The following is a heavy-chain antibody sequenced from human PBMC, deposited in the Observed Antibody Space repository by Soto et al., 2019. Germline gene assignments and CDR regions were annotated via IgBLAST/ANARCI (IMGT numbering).Heavy chain of an antibody. D-gene: IGHD4-4*01. Sequence: GGSLRLSCAASTFSFSDYGMHWVRQAPGKGLEWVASISQGATKKFYSDSVKGRFIISRDNSKKMLYLQLNSLRREDTAMYYCVKDWVGGSNRYQLDYWGQRSQVTVSS. CDR1: TFSFSDYG. CDR3: VKDWVGGSNRYQLDY. J-gene: IGHJ4*02. V-gene: IGHV3-30*18. CDR2: ISQGATKK.